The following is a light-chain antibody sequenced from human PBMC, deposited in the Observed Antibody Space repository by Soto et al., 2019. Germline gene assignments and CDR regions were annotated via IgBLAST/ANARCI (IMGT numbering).Light chain of an antibody. CDR2: GVS. J-gene: IGKJ3*01. V-gene: IGKV3-20*01. Sequence: PGEIATLSCMSSQSVSSIYFAWYQQKRGQAPRLLIYGVSSRATGIPDRFSGSGSGTDFTLTISRLEPEDFAVYYCQQYGSAPFTFGPGTKVDIK. CDR1: QSVSSIY. CDR3: QQYGSAPFT.